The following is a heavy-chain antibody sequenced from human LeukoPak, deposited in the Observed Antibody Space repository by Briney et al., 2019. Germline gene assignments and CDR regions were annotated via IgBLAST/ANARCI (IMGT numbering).Heavy chain of an antibody. CDR3: ARDFRGWLIDY. Sequence: WGSLRLSCAASGFTFSSYSMNWVRQAPGKGLEWVSSISSSSSYIYYADSVKGRFTISRDNAKNSLYLQMNSLRAEDTAVYYCARDFRGWLIDYWGQGTLVTVSS. V-gene: IGHV3-21*01. CDR2: ISSSSSYI. D-gene: IGHD6-19*01. J-gene: IGHJ4*02. CDR1: GFTFSSYS.